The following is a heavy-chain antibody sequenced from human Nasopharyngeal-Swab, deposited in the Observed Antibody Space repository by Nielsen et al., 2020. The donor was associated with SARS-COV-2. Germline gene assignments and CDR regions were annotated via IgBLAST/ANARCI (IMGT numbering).Heavy chain of an antibody. J-gene: IGHJ3*02. CDR1: GFIFDDYS. Sequence: SLEISCVASGFIFDDYSMHWVRQGPGRALEWVSGIAWNSVVIGYAGSVKGQFTISRDNAKNSLYLEMNSLRPEDTALYYCIKGVDITSRTARAFDIWGQGTMVTVSS. V-gene: IGHV3-9*01. D-gene: IGHD5-12*01. CDR2: IAWNSVVI. CDR3: IKGVDITSRTARAFDI.